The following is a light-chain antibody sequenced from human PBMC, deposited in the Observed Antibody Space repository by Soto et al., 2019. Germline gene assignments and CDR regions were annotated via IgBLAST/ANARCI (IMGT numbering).Light chain of an antibody. V-gene: IGLV1-44*01. CDR1: GSSIGTNT. CDR2: GDN. CDR3: AAWDGSLNNVL. J-gene: IGLJ2*01. Sequence: QSVLTQPPSASGTPGQRAPIPCSGSGSSIGTNTVNWYRHLPGTAPNLLIYGDNQRPSGVPDRFSGSKSGTSASLAISGLQSEDEADYYCAAWDGSLNNVLFGGGTKVTVL.